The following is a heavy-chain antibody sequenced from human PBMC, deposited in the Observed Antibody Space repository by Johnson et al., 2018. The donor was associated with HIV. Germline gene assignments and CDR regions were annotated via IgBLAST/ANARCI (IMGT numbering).Heavy chain of an antibody. J-gene: IGHJ3*02. Sequence: EVQLVESGGGLVQPGGSLRLSCAAFGFTVSSNYMSWVRQAPGKGLEWVSVIYSGGSTYYADSVKGRFTISRDNSKNTLYLHMNSLRAEDTAVYYCARDQRNGWNRGAFDIWGQGTVVTVSS. CDR2: IYSGGST. D-gene: IGHD5-24*01. CDR1: GFTVSSNY. CDR3: ARDQRNGWNRGAFDI. V-gene: IGHV3-66*01.